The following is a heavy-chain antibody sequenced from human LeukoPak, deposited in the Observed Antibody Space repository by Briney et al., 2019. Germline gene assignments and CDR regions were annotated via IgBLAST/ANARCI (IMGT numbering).Heavy chain of an antibody. CDR1: GFTFSSYA. D-gene: IGHD3-22*01. J-gene: IGHJ4*02. CDR2: ISYDGSNK. Sequence: GGSLRLSCAASGFTFSSYAMHWVRQAPGKGLGWVAVISYDGSNKYYADSVKGRFTISRDNSKNTLYLQMNSLRAEDTAVYYCARVRDYYDSSGLDYWGQGTLVTVSS. V-gene: IGHV3-30*04. CDR3: ARVRDYYDSSGLDY.